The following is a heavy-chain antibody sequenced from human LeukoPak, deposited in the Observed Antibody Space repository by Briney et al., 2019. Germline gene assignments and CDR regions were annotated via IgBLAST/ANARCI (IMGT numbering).Heavy chain of an antibody. V-gene: IGHV3-23*01. D-gene: IGHD3-9*01. J-gene: IGHJ4*02. CDR3: VRVPRIGNDILGDY. CDR2: ISGSGGST. Sequence: HPGGSLRLSCAASGFTFSSYAMSWVRQAPGKGLEWVSAISGSGGSTYYADSVKGRFTISRDNSKNTLYLQMSSLRAEDTAVYYCVRVPRIGNDILGDYWGQGTLVTVSS. CDR1: GFTFSSYA.